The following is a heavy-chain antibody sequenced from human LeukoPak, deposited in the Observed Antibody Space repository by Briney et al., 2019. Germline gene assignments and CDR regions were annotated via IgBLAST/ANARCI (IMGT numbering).Heavy chain of an antibody. V-gene: IGHV1-2*02. J-gene: IGHJ4*02. CDR2: INPNSGGT. D-gene: IGHD5-12*01. Sequence: ASVKVSCKASGYTFTGYYMHWVRQAPGQGGEWMGWINPNSGGTNYAQKFQGRVTMTRDTSISTAYMELSRLRSDDTAVYYCARSMDIVATITQGYWGQGTLVTVSS. CDR3: ARSMDIVATITQGY. CDR1: GYTFTGYY.